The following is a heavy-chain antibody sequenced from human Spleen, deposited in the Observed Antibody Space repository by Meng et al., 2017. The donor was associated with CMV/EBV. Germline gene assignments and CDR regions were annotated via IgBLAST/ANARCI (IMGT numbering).Heavy chain of an antibody. V-gene: IGHV3-21*01. CDR2: ISGSRSFI. Sequence: GGSLRLSCAASGFTFTTHTLTWVRQAPGKGLEWVAKISGSRSFIDYAGSVKGRFTVSRDNAKNSLYLHMNSLRAEDTAVYYCARVRDYSNYRFDSWGQGALVTVSS. CDR1: GFTFTTHT. CDR3: ARVRDYSNYRFDS. J-gene: IGHJ4*02. D-gene: IGHD4-11*01.